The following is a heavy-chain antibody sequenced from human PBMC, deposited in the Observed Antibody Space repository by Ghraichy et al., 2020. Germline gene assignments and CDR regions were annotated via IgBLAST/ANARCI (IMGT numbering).Heavy chain of an antibody. J-gene: IGHJ4*02. CDR1: GFTVSYNY. V-gene: IGHV3-66*01. D-gene: IGHD2-15*01. Sequence: GESLNISCAVSGFTVSYNYMSWVRQAPGRGLEWVSTLYSGGSTYYADSVKGRFTISRDNSKNTLYLQMSSLIAEDTAVYYCAITRGEVVEAKYTNGVFDFWGQGTLVTVSS. CDR2: LYSGGST. CDR3: AITRGEVVEAKYTNGVFDF.